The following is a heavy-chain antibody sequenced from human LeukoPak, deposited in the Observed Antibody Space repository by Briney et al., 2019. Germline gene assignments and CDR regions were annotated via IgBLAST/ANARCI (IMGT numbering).Heavy chain of an antibody. CDR3: AREANIVVVVAATGGFDY. CDR2: IYDSGST. V-gene: IGHV4-30-4*08. Sequence: SETLSLTCTVSGGSISSSSYYWGWIRQPPGKGLEWIGYIYDSGSTYYNPSLKSRLTISVDTSKNQFSLKLSSVTAADTAVYYCAREANIVVVVAATGGFDYWGQGTLVTVSS. CDR1: GGSISSSSYY. D-gene: IGHD2-15*01. J-gene: IGHJ4*02.